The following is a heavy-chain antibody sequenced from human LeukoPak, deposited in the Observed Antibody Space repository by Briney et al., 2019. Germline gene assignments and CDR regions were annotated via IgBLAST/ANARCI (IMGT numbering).Heavy chain of an antibody. CDR3: ARRLGDNCANFYYYYMDI. D-gene: IGHD3-16*01. CDR1: GFTFSSHA. CDR2: ISIVDDTA. J-gene: IGHJ6*03. V-gene: IGHV3-23*01. Sequence: GGSLRLSCAASGFTFSSHAMNWVRHAPGKGLEWVSTISIVDDTAYYADSVKGRFTISRDNSKNTLYLQMNSLRAEDTAVYYCARRLGDNCANFYYYYMDIWGKGTTVTVSS.